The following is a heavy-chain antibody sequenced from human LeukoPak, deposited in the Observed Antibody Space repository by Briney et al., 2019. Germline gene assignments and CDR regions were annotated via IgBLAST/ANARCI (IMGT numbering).Heavy chain of an antibody. Sequence: GGSLRLSCAASGFTFEDYGMSWVRQAPGKGLEWVSGINWNGGSTGYADSVKGRFTISRDNVKNSLYLQMNSLRAEDTALYYCARDVETVWGYMDVWGNGTTVTVSS. V-gene: IGHV3-20*04. CDR3: ARDVETVWGYMDV. J-gene: IGHJ6*03. D-gene: IGHD3-16*01. CDR1: GFTFEDYG. CDR2: INWNGGST.